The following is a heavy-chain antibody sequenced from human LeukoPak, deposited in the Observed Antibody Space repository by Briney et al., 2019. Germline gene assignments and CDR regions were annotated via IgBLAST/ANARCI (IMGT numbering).Heavy chain of an antibody. V-gene: IGHV1-46*01. CDR1: GFTFSSYG. D-gene: IGHD2-15*01. CDR2: INPSGGST. J-gene: IGHJ4*02. Sequence: GGSLRLSCAASGFTFSSYGMHWVRQAPGQGLEWMGIINPSGGSTSNAQKFQGRVTMTRDTSTSTVYMELSSLRSEDTAVYYCAREGGCSGGSCYPGYWGQGTLVTVSS. CDR3: AREGGCSGGSCYPGY.